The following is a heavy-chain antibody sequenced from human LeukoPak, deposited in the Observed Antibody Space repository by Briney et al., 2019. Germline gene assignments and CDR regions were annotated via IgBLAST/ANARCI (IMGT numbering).Heavy chain of an antibody. CDR1: GFTFSSYA. Sequence: GGSLRLSCAASGFTFSSYAMSWVRQAPGKGLEWVSAISGSGGSTYYADSVKGRFTISRDNSKNTLYLQMNSLRAEDTAVYYCAKTRKRHNWNLRRWRLDYWGQGTLVTVSS. CDR2: ISGSGGST. CDR3: AKTRKRHNWNLRRWRLDY. D-gene: IGHD1-7*01. J-gene: IGHJ4*02. V-gene: IGHV3-23*01.